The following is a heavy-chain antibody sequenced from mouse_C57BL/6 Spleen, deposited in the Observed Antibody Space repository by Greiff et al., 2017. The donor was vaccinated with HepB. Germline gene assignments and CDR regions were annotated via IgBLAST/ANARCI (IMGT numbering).Heavy chain of an antibody. J-gene: IGHJ3*01. CDR1: GFTFTDYY. Sequence: EVKLVESGGGLVQPGASLRLSCAASGFTFTDYYMSWVRQPPGKALEWLALIRNKANGYTTEYTASVKGRFTISRDNSQNILYLQMNTLRAEDSATYYCVKARYGNPFAYWGQGTLVTVSA. V-gene: IGHV7-4*01. CDR3: VKARYGNPFAY. CDR2: IRNKANGYTT. D-gene: IGHD2-1*01.